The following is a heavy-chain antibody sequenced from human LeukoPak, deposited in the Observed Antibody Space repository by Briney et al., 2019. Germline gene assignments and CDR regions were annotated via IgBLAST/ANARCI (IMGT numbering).Heavy chain of an antibody. D-gene: IGHD6-13*01. CDR1: GFTFSSYS. Sequence: GGSLRLSCAASGFTFSSYSMYWVRQAPGKGLEWVSSISSSSSYIYYADSVKGRFTISRDNAKNSLYLQMNSLRAEDTAVYYCARDQGGSSWYDWGQGTLVTVSS. CDR3: ARDQGGSSWYD. CDR2: ISSSSSYI. J-gene: IGHJ4*02. V-gene: IGHV3-21*01.